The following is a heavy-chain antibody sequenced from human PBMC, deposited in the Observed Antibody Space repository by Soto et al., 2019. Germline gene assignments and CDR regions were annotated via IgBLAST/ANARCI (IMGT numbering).Heavy chain of an antibody. J-gene: IGHJ4*02. CDR3: AKFHGSGTYYNFPDY. V-gene: IGHV3-23*01. CDR1: GFTFSTYA. CDR2: ISDSGGST. Sequence: LRLSCAASGFTFSTYAMSWVRQAPGKGLEWVSTISDSGGSTYYAASVKGRFTISRDNSKNTLYLLMNSLSAEDTALYYCAKFHGSGTYYNFPDYWGQGTLVTVSS. D-gene: IGHD3-10*01.